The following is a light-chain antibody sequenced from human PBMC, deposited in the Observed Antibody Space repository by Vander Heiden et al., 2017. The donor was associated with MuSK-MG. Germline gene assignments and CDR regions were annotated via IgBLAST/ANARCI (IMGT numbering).Light chain of an antibody. CDR1: SSDVGGYNY. CDR3: CSYAGTYTLV. CDR2: DVS. V-gene: IGLV2-11*01. J-gene: IGLJ1*01. Sequence: QSALTQPRSVSGSPGQSVTIPCTGASSDVGGYNYVSWYQQHPGKAPKLMIYDVSKRPSGVPDHFSGSKSGNTASLTISGLQAEDEAEYYCCSYAGTYTLVFGTGTKVTVL.